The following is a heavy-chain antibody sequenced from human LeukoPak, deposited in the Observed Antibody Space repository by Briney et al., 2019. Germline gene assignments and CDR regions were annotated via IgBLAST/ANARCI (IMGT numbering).Heavy chain of an antibody. D-gene: IGHD6-19*01. Sequence: PGGSLRLSCAASGITFSNYEMNWVRQAPGKGLEWVSYINPGGSNRFYAGSVRGRFAIYRDDAKKSVYLQMNSLRAEDTAVYYCASSLSSGWGPVDDYWGQGTVVSVSS. CDR1: GITFSNYE. CDR2: INPGGSNR. CDR3: ASSLSSGWGPVDDY. J-gene: IGHJ4*02. V-gene: IGHV3-48*03.